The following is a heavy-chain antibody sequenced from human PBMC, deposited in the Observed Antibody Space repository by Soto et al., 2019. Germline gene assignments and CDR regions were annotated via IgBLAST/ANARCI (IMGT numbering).Heavy chain of an antibody. D-gene: IGHD4-17*01. CDR3: AKSVGDYGDFYDAFDI. V-gene: IGHV3-23*01. CDR2: ISGSGGST. Sequence: GGSLRLSCAASGFTFSSYAMSWVRQAPGKGLEWVSAISGSGGSTYYADSVKGRFTISRDNSKNTLYLQMNSLRAEDTAVYYCAKSVGDYGDFYDAFDIWGQGTMVTVSS. J-gene: IGHJ3*02. CDR1: GFTFSSYA.